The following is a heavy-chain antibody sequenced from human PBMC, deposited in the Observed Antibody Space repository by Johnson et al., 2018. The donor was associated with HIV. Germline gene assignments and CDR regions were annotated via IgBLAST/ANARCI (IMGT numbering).Heavy chain of an antibody. V-gene: IGHV3-7*05. D-gene: IGHD2-15*01. CDR1: GFTFSSYW. Sequence: VQLVESGGGLVQPGGSLRLSCAASGFTFSSYWMSWVRQAPGKGLEWVANIRQDGSEKYYVDSVKGRFTISRDNAKNSLYLQMNSLRAEDTAVYYCARDPDVTPGAFDIWGQGTMVTVSS. J-gene: IGHJ3*02. CDR3: ARDPDVTPGAFDI. CDR2: IRQDGSEK.